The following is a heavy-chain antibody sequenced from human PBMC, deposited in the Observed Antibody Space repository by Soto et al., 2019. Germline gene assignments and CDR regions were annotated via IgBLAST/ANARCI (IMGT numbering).Heavy chain of an antibody. CDR2: ISYEGSET. CDR3: ARTYYDFWSGSSD. J-gene: IGHJ4*02. D-gene: IGHD3-3*01. Sequence: QVRLEESGGRVVQPGASLRLSCAASGFTFSDYAMHWIRQAPGKGLEWVAIISYEGSETYYSDSVKGRFTISRDNSMNTVYLQMTSVRGNDTAVYYCARTYYDFWSGSSDWGQGALVTVSS. CDR1: GFTFSDYA. V-gene: IGHV3-30*03.